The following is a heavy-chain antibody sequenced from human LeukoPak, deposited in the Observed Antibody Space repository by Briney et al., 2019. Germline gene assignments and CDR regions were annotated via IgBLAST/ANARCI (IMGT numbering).Heavy chain of an antibody. V-gene: IGHV3-30-3*01. Sequence: GGSLRLSCAASGFTFSSYAMHWVRQAPGKGLEWVGVISYDGSNKYYADSVKGRFTISRDNSKNTLYLQMNSLRAEDTAVYYCALDSSGYYYYFDYWGQGTLVTVSS. J-gene: IGHJ4*02. D-gene: IGHD3-22*01. CDR3: ALDSSGYYYYFDY. CDR1: GFTFSSYA. CDR2: ISYDGSNK.